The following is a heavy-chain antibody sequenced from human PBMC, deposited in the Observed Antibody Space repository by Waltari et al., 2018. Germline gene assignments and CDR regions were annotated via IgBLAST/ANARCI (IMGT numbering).Heavy chain of an antibody. CDR1: GFTFSSYA. Sequence: GESGGGVVQPGWSLRLSCAASGFTFSSYAMHWVRQAPGKGLEWLAVISFDGSNKYYADSVKGRFTISRDNSKNTLYLQMNSLRAEDTAVYYCARAPFYDFSSDYYYYMDVWGKGTTVTVSS. V-gene: IGHV3-30*01. CDR2: ISFDGSNK. J-gene: IGHJ6*03. D-gene: IGHD3-3*01. CDR3: ARAPFYDFSSDYYYYMDV.